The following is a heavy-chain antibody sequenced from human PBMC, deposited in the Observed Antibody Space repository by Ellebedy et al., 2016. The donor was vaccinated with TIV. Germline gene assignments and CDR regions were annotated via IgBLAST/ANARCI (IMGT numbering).Heavy chain of an antibody. CDR3: VRRGSGEAFDI. D-gene: IGHD3-10*01. J-gene: IGHJ3*02. V-gene: IGHV3-9*01. CDR2: VTGKSDVL. Sequence: GGSLRLXCTASGFIFDDYNMHWVRQRPGKGLEWASGVTGKSDVLAYVDSVEGRFTISRDNAKNSLYLQMNSLRADDTALYYCVRRGSGEAFDIWGQGTMVTVSS. CDR1: GFIFDDYN.